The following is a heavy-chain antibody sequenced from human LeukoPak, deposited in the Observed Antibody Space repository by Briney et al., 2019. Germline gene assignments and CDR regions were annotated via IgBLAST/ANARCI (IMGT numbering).Heavy chain of an antibody. CDR2: IWYDGSNK. V-gene: IGHV3-33*06. D-gene: IGHD2-2*02. J-gene: IGHJ4*02. Sequence: GRSLRLSCAASGFTFSSYGMHWVRQAPGKGLEWVAVIWYDGSNKYYADSVKGRFTISRDNSKNTLYLQMNSLRAEDTAVYYCAKGGGPVVPAARPFDYWGQGTLVTVSS. CDR1: GFTFSSYG. CDR3: AKGGGPVVPAARPFDY.